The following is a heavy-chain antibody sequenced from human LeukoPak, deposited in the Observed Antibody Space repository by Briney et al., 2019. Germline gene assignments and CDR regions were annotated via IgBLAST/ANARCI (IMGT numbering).Heavy chain of an antibody. J-gene: IGHJ4*02. Sequence: GGSLRLSCAASGFAFYTYAMTWVRQAPGKGLEWVSSISGSGDNTYYADSVKGRFTVSRDNSKNTLYLQMNSLRAEDTAVYYCAKTPGDCTGGTCYSFDYWGQGSLVTVSS. D-gene: IGHD2-15*01. CDR1: GFAFYTYA. CDR2: ISGSGDNT. CDR3: AKTPGDCTGGTCYSFDY. V-gene: IGHV3-23*01.